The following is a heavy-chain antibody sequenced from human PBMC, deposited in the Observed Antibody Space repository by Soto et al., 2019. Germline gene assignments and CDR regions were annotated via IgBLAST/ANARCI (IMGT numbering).Heavy chain of an antibody. CDR1: GFTFSSYA. Sequence: EVQLLESGGGLVQPGGSLRLSCAASGFTFSSYAMSWVRQAPGKGLEWVSAISGSGGSTYSADSVKGRFTISRDNSKNTLYLQMKSLRAEETAVYYCASHPGYSSGWYDYWGQGTLVTVSS. D-gene: IGHD6-19*01. CDR2: ISGSGGST. V-gene: IGHV3-23*01. CDR3: ASHPGYSSGWYDY. J-gene: IGHJ4*02.